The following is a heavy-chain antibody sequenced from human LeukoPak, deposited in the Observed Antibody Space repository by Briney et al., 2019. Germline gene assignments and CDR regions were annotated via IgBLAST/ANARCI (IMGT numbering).Heavy chain of an antibody. Sequence: GGSLRLSCAASGFTFSSYGMHWARQAPGKGLEWEAVIWYDGSNKYYADSVKGRFTISRDNSKNTLYLQMNSLRAEDTAVYYCARDRGYSGYGYFDYWGQGTLVTVSS. D-gene: IGHD5-12*01. CDR3: ARDRGYSGYGYFDY. CDR2: IWYDGSNK. J-gene: IGHJ4*02. V-gene: IGHV3-33*01. CDR1: GFTFSSYG.